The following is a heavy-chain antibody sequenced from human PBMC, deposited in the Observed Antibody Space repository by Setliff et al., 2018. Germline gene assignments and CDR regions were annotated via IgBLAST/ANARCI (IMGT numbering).Heavy chain of an antibody. CDR1: GGSINSYY. Sequence: PSETLSLTCIVSGGSINSYYWNWIRQPPGKGLEWIGYIYYSGNSNYDTNYNPSLKSRVTILSDTSKNQFSLKLSSVTAADTAVYYCARGRKRTYYYDSSGYSPFDYWGQGTLVTVSS. CDR2: IYYSGNSNYDT. CDR3: ARGRKRTYYYDSSGYSPFDY. V-gene: IGHV4-59*12. D-gene: IGHD3-22*01. J-gene: IGHJ4*02.